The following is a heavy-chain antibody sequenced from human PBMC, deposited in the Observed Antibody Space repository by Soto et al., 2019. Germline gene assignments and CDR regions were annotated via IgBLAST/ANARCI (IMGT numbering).Heavy chain of an antibody. J-gene: IGHJ6*02. CDR2: IAYDGSNK. CDR3: AKRGRYGVYVGYSYNAMDV. CDR1: GFTFSNYG. Sequence: QVQLVESGGGVVQPGRSLRLSCAASGFTFSNYGMHWVRQAPGKGLEWVAAIAYDGSNKYYTDSVKGRFTISRDNSKNTLYLQMNSLRAAGTAVYYCAKRGRYGVYVGYSYNAMDVWGAGTTGTVS. V-gene: IGHV3-30*18. D-gene: IGHD4-17*01.